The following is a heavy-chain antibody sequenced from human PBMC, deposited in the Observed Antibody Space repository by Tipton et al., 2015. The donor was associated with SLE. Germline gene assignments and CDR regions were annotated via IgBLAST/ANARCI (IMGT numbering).Heavy chain of an antibody. CDR1: GFTFSSYA. J-gene: IGHJ4*02. V-gene: IGHV3-30*04. D-gene: IGHD6-13*01. Sequence: SLRLSCAASGFTFSSYAMHWVRQAPGKGLEWVAVISYDVTNKYYADAVKGRFTISRDNSENTLYLQMNSLRAEDTAVYYCARDHKKVSWVSDYRGQGSLVAVSS. CDR2: ISYDVTNK. CDR3: ARDHKKVSWVSDY.